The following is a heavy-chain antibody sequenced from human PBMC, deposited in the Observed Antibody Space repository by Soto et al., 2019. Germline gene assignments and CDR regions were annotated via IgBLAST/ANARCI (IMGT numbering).Heavy chain of an antibody. D-gene: IGHD1-7*01. CDR1: GGSVSSGSYY. CDR3: ARDRLELRDYYYYGMDV. V-gene: IGHV4-61*01. Sequence: SETLSLTCTVSGGSVSSGSYYWSWIRQPPGKGLEWIGYIYYSGSTNYNPSLKSRVTISVDTSKNQFSLKLSSVTAADTAVYYCARDRLELRDYYYYGMDVWGQGTTVTVSS. CDR2: IYYSGST. J-gene: IGHJ6*02.